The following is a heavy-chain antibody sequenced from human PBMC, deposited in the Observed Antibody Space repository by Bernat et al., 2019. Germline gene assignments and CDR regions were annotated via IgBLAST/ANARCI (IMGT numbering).Heavy chain of an antibody. CDR1: GYTFTSYG. V-gene: IGHV1-18*01. CDR2: ISAYNGNT. J-gene: IGHJ6*02. CDR3: AREEGVTTVTTLDTIADFLYGMDV. Sequence: QVQLVQSGAEVKKPGASVKVSCKASGYTFTSYGISWVRQAPGQGLEWMGWISAYNGNTNYAQKLQGRVTMTTETSTSTAYMELRSLRSDDTAVYYCAREEGVTTVTTLDTIADFLYGMDVWGQGTTVTVSS. D-gene: IGHD4-17*01.